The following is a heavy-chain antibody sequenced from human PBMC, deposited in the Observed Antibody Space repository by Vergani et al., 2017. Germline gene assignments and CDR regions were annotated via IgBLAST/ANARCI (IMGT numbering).Heavy chain of an antibody. V-gene: IGHV1-69*01. J-gene: IGHJ3*02. D-gene: IGHD2-2*01. CDR2: IIPIFGTA. Sequence: QVQLVQSGAEVKKPGSSVKVSCKASGGTFSSYAISWVRQAPGQGLEWMGGIIPIFGTANYAQKFQDRVTITADESTSTAYMELSSLRSEDTAVYYCARGDCSSTSCRSDAFDIWGQGTMVTVSS. CDR3: ARGDCSSTSCRSDAFDI. CDR1: GGTFSSYA.